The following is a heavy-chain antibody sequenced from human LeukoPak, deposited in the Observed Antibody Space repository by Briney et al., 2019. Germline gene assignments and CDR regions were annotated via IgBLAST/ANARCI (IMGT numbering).Heavy chain of an antibody. J-gene: IGHJ4*02. D-gene: IGHD1-26*01. CDR2: MWYDGSRE. CDR3: ARDLSFGSLDF. V-gene: IGHV3-33*01. CDR1: GFILSTHG. Sequence: GGALRLSCAASGFILSTHGLPWVRQAPGQGPEWVAGMWYDGSREDYADSVKGRFTISRDMSKNTLNLQMNSLRVEDTAMFYCARDLSFGSLDFRGQGTLVTVSS.